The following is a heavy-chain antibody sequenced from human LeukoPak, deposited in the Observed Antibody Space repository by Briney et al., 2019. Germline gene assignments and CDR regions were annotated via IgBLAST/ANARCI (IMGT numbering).Heavy chain of an antibody. CDR3: AREGATDYYFDP. CDR1: GYTFTDYY. D-gene: IGHD4-11*01. CDR2: ISDYSGNT. J-gene: IGHJ4*02. Sequence: ASVKVSCKASGYTFTDYYLHWVRQAPGQGLEWMGWISDYSGNTKYAQNFQDRVTLTTDRSTNTAYMELRSLRSDDTAVYYCAREGATDYYFDPWGQGTLVTVSS. V-gene: IGHV1-18*04.